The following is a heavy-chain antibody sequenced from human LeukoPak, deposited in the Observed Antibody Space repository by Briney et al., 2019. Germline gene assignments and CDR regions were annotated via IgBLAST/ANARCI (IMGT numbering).Heavy chain of an antibody. CDR2: IYTSGST. CDR1: GYSISSGYY. D-gene: IGHD3-10*01. V-gene: IGHV4-38-2*02. Sequence: SETLSLTCTVSGYSISSGYYWGWIRQPPGRGPEWIGRIYTSGSTNYNPSLKSRVTMSVDTSKNQFSLKLSSVTAADTAVYYCARGYGSGLNWFDPWGQGTLVTVSS. J-gene: IGHJ5*02. CDR3: ARGYGSGLNWFDP.